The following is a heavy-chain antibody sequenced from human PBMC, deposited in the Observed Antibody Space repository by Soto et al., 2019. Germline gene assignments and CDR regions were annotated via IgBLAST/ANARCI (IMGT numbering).Heavy chain of an antibody. V-gene: IGHV3-23*01. CDR3: AKRAGDGYLDY. Sequence: EVQLLESGGGLVQPGETLRLSCAASGFTFSSYAMNWVRQAPGKGPEWVSFISGAGDSTYYADSVKGRFTISRDNSRNTLYLQMNSLRAEDTAIYHCAKRAGDGYLDYWGQGTLVTVSS. CDR2: ISGAGDST. D-gene: IGHD4-17*01. J-gene: IGHJ4*02. CDR1: GFTFSSYA.